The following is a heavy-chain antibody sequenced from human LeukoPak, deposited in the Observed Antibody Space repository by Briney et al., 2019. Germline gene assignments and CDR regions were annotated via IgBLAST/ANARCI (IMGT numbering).Heavy chain of an antibody. CDR1: GYTLTELS. J-gene: IGHJ1*01. D-gene: IGHD3-9*01. CDR2: FDPEDGET. V-gene: IGHV1-24*01. CDR3: ATAHYDILTGHEYFQH. Sequence: ASVKVSCKVSGYTLTELSMHWVRQAPGKGLEWMGGFDPEDGETIYAQKFQGRVTMTEDTSTDTAYMELSSLRSEDTAVYYCATAHYDILTGHEYFQHWGQGTLVTVSS.